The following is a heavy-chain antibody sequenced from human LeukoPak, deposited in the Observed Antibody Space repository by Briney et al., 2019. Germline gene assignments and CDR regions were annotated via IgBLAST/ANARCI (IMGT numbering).Heavy chain of an antibody. Sequence: SETLSLTCTVSGGSIDTTTYYWAWIRQPPGKGLEWIGSIFYNGKTYYNPSLDTRLTMSVDASERHFSLHLSSVTAADTAVYFCARQDARLNWFDPWGQGTLVTVSS. CDR2: IFYNGKT. V-gene: IGHV4-39*01. J-gene: IGHJ5*02. CDR1: GGSIDTTTYY. CDR3: ARQDARLNWFDP.